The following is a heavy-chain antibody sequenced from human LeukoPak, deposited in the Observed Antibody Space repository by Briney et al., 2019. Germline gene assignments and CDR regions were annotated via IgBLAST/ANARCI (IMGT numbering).Heavy chain of an antibody. J-gene: IGHJ5*02. CDR3: ARAGIAARLWWFDP. D-gene: IGHD6-6*01. Sequence: SETLSLTCTVSGYSISSGYYWGWVRQPPGKGLEWIGSIYHSGSTYYNPSLKSRVTISVDTSKNQFSLKLSSVTAADTAVYYCARAGIAARLWWFDPWGQGTLVTVSS. CDR2: IYHSGST. CDR1: GYSISSGYY. V-gene: IGHV4-38-2*02.